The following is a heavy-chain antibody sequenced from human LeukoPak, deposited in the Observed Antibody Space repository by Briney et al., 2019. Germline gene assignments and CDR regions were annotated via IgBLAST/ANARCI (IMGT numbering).Heavy chain of an antibody. D-gene: IGHD3-22*01. CDR1: GGSISSYY. J-gene: IGHJ4*02. Sequence: SETLSLTCTVSGGSISSYYWGWIRQPPGKGLEWIGSIYHSGSTYYNPSLQSRVTISVDTSKNQFSLKLSSVTAADTAVYYCARVRGDSSGYWIGNYDYWGQGTLVTVSS. V-gene: IGHV4-38-2*02. CDR3: ARVRGDSSGYWIGNYDY. CDR2: IYHSGST.